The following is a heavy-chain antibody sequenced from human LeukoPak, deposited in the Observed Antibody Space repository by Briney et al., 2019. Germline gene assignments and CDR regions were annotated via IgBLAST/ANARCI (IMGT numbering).Heavy chain of an antibody. D-gene: IGHD5-18*01. J-gene: IGHJ4*02. CDR3: ARAMYSYGFYFDY. CDR1: GGSISSGAYY. CDR2: IFYSGNT. V-gene: IGHV4-30-4*01. Sequence: SETLSLTCTVSGGSISSGAYYWTWIRQPPGKGLEWIGYIFYSGNTYYNPSLKSRVTISVDTSKNQLSLKLSSVTAADTAVYYCARAMYSYGFYFDYWGQGSLVTVS.